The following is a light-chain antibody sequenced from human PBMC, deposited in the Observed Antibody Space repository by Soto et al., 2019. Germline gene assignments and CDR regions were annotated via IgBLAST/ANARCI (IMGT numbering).Light chain of an antibody. CDR2: DAS. Sequence: IQITQSPSSLAASVGARGTIAGRASQISSSWLAWYQQKPGRAPKLLIYDASNFEAGVPSRFRGSGSGTDFTFTISRLQPEDIATYYCQQYENLPTFGQGTRLDIK. V-gene: IGKV1-33*01. CDR3: QQYENLPT. CDR1: QISSSW. J-gene: IGKJ5*01.